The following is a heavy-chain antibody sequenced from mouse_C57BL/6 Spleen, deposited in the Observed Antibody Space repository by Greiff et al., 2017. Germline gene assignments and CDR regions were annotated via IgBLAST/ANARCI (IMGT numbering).Heavy chain of an antibody. CDR2: INPSSGYT. V-gene: IGHV1-4*01. CDR1: GYTFTSYT. D-gene: IGHD2-4*01. J-gene: IGHJ2*01. Sequence: QVQLQQSGAELARPGASVKMSCKASGYTFTSYTMHWVKQRPGQGLEWIGYINPSSGYTKYNQKFKDKATLTADKSSSTAYMQLSSLTSEDSAVYYCARGDDYDEVDYWGQGTTLTVSS. CDR3: ARGDDYDEVDY.